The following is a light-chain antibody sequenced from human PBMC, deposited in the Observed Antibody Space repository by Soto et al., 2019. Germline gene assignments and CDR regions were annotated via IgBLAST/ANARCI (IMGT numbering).Light chain of an antibody. J-gene: IGKJ5*01. CDR2: WAS. CDR3: QQYYSSPIT. V-gene: IGKV4-1*01. Sequence: DIVMTQSPDSLTVSLGERATINCKSSQSILYSSNNKNYLAWHQQKAGQPPKVLIYWASTRESGVPDRFGGSGSGTDFTLTINSLQPEDVAVYYCQQYYSSPITFGQGTRLDIK. CDR1: QSILYSSNNKNY.